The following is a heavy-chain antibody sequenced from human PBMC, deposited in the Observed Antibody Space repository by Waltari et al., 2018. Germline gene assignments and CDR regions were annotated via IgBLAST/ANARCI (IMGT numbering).Heavy chain of an antibody. CDR3: AREYRYSSGDYGMDV. CDR2: VIPILYIA. V-gene: IGHV1-69*04. J-gene: IGHJ6*02. Sequence: ISWVRTAPGQGLEWMGRVIPILYIANYAQKFQGRVTISADESTSTAYMGLSSLRSEDTAVYYCAREYRYSSGDYGMDVWGQGTTVTVSS. D-gene: IGHD6-19*01.